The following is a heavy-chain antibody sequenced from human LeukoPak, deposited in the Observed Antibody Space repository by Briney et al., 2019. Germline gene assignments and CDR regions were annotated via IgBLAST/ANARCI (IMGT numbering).Heavy chain of an antibody. V-gene: IGHV3-7*02. CDR1: GFTFSNSW. CDR2: IKQDGSEK. D-gene: IGHD6-19*01. Sequence: AGGSLRLSCAASGFTFSNSWMSWIRQAPGQGLEWVANIKQDGSEKYYVDSVKGRFTISRDNAKNSLSLQMNSLRVEDTAVYYCANVRSDWSFDYWGQGTLVTVSS. J-gene: IGHJ4*02. CDR3: ANVRSDWSFDY.